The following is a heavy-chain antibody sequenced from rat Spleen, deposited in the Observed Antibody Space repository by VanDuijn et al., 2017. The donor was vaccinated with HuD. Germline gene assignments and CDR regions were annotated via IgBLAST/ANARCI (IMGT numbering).Heavy chain of an antibody. CDR2: ITNTGRNT. V-gene: IGHV5-31*01. CDR3: ARHRLYYYDGTYYYSRVMDA. J-gene: IGHJ4*01. D-gene: IGHD1-12*02. Sequence: EVQLVESGGGLVQPGRSLKLSCVASGFTFNNYWMTWIRQAPGKGLEWVASITNTGRNTYYPDSVKGRFTISRDIAKNTLSLQMDSLRSEDTATYYCARHRLYYYDGTYYYSRVMDAWGQGASVTVSS. CDR1: GFTFNNYW.